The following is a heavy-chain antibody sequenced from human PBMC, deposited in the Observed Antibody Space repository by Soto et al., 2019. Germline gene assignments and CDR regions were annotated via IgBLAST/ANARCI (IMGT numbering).Heavy chain of an antibody. CDR3: ARGGYDY. CDR1: GGSISSSSYY. D-gene: IGHD1-26*01. V-gene: IGHV4-39*01. CDR2: IYYSGST. Sequence: QLQLQESGPGLVKPSETLSLTCTVSGGSISSSSYYWSWIRQPPGKGLECIGTIYYSGSTYYNPSHKXRXTISVDTSKNQFSLRLSSVTAADTAVYYCARGGYDYWGQGTLVTVSS. J-gene: IGHJ4*02.